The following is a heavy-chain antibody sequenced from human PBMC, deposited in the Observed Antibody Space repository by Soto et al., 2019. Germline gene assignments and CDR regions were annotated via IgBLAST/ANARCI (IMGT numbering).Heavy chain of an antibody. CDR2: IYYSGST. CDR1: GGSISSSSYY. CDR3: ARHLTIFGVVMENWFDP. D-gene: IGHD3-3*01. Sequence: QLQLQESGPGLVKPSETLSLTCTVSGGSISSSSYYWGWIRQPPVKGLEWIGSIYYSGSTYYNPSLKSRVTISVDTSKNQFSLKLSSVTAADTAVYYCARHLTIFGVVMENWFDPWGQGTLVTVSS. V-gene: IGHV4-39*01. J-gene: IGHJ5*02.